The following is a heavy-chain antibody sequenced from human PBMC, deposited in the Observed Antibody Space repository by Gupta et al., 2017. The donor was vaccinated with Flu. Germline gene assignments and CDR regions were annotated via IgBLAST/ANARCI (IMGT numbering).Heavy chain of an antibody. CDR2: ISWNSGSI. V-gene: IGHV3-9*01. D-gene: IGHD6-13*01. Sequence: MHWVRQAPGKGLEGVSGISWNSGSIGYADSVKGRFTISRDNAKNSLYLQMNSLRAEDTALYYCAKDIRRFGSSWYYPIDYWGQGTLVTVSS. J-gene: IGHJ4*02. CDR3: AKDIRRFGSSWYYPIDY.